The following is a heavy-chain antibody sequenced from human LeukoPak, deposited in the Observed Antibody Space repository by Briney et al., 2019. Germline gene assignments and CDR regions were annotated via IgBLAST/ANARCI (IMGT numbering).Heavy chain of an antibody. Sequence: GGSLRLSCGASEFAFSDFYMTWIRQAPGKGLEWVSYISSSSSHTNYADSVKGRFTISRDNAKNTLYLQMNSLRAEDTAVYYCARVYRYADSYGMDVWGQGTTVTVSS. CDR2: ISSSSSHT. J-gene: IGHJ6*02. CDR1: EFAFSDFY. V-gene: IGHV3-11*06. D-gene: IGHD3-16*02. CDR3: ARVYRYADSYGMDV.